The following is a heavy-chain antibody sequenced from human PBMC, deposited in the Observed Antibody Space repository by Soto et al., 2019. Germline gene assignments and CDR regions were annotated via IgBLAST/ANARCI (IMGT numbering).Heavy chain of an antibody. Sequence: ASVKVSCKASGYTFTSYGISWVRQAPGQGLEWMGWISAYSGNTNYAQKLQGRVTMTTDTSTSTAYMELRSLRSDDTAVYYCARDHNSYYDFWSGYYTETNYYGMDVWGQGTTVTV. CDR1: GYTFTSYG. CDR2: ISAYSGNT. J-gene: IGHJ6*02. D-gene: IGHD3-3*01. V-gene: IGHV1-18*01. CDR3: ARDHNSYYDFWSGYYTETNYYGMDV.